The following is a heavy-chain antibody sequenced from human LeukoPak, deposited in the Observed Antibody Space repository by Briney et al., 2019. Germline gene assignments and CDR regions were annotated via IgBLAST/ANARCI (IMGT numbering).Heavy chain of an antibody. Sequence: ASVKVSCTASGYTFTSYGISWVRQAPGQGLEWMGWISAYNGNTNYAQKLQGRVTMTTDTSTSTAYMELSRLRSDDTAVYYCARDRVRIAAAGTVYFQHWGQGILVTVSS. D-gene: IGHD6-13*01. CDR3: ARDRVRIAAAGTVYFQH. J-gene: IGHJ1*01. CDR2: ISAYNGNT. V-gene: IGHV1-18*01. CDR1: GYTFTSYG.